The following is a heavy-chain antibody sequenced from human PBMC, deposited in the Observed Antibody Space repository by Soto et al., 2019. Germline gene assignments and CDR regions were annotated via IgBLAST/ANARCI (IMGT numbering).Heavy chain of an antibody. J-gene: IGHJ4*02. D-gene: IGHD3-22*01. CDR1: GDTFSSYA. Sequence: SVKVSCKASGDTFSSYAISWVRQAPGQGLEWMGGIIPIFGTANYAQKFKGRVTITADKSTSTAYMELISLRSEDTAMYYCARGWYYYDSSGYAFDYWGQGTQVTVSS. CDR2: IIPIFGTA. CDR3: ARGWYYYDSSGYAFDY. V-gene: IGHV1-69*06.